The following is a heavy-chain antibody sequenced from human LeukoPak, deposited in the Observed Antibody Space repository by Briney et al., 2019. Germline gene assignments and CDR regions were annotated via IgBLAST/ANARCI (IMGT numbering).Heavy chain of an antibody. Sequence: GGSLRLSCVASGFAVGSNYMSWVRQAPGKGLEWVSLIYSGGAIRYADSVKGRFTISRDSSKNTLFLQMNDLTVEDTARYYCARRSYVLLWFGEGPEKRRDAFDIWGQGTMVTVSS. CDR2: IYSGGAI. V-gene: IGHV3-53*01. CDR3: ARRSYVLLWFGEGPEKRRDAFDI. D-gene: IGHD3-10*01. CDR1: GFAVGSNY. J-gene: IGHJ3*02.